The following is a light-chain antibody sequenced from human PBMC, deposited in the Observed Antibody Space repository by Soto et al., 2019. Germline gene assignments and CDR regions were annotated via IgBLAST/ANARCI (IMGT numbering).Light chain of an antibody. CDR3: QQYNGY. Sequence: DTQMTQAPSTLSASVGDRVTIICGARKNVNNWWAWYRRKPGKPPKLLNYDASGLESGVPSRFSGSGSGTEFTLTISSLQPDDFATYYCQQYNGYFGGGTKVEIK. CDR1: KNVNNW. J-gene: IGKJ4*01. V-gene: IGKV1-5*02. CDR2: DAS.